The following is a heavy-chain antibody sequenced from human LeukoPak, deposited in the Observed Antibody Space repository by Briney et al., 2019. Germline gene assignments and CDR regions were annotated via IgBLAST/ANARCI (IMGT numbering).Heavy chain of an antibody. D-gene: IGHD6-6*01. Sequence: PSETLSLTCTVSGGSISSSSYYWGWIRQPPGKGLEWIGSIYYSGSTYYNPSLKSRVTISVDTSKNQFSLKLSSVTAADTAVYYCARHRPYFSYSSSSDYFDYWGQGTLVTVSS. CDR2: IYYSGST. CDR3: ARHRPYFSYSSSSDYFDY. CDR1: GGSISSSSYY. J-gene: IGHJ4*02. V-gene: IGHV4-39*01.